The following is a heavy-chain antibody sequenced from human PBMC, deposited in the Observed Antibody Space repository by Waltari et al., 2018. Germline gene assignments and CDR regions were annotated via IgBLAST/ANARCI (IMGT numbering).Heavy chain of an antibody. Sequence: QVQLQESGPGLVKPSQTLSLTCTVSGGSISSGDYYWSWIRQPQGKGLEWLGYIYYSGSPYYNPSLKGGGTISVDTSKDQFSLELSSVTAADTAVYYCARERGNIVVVPAAPNYYYYYMDVWGKGTTVTVSS. D-gene: IGHD2-2*01. CDR1: GGSISSGDYY. CDR3: ARERGNIVVVPAAPNYYYYYMDV. CDR2: IYYSGSP. V-gene: IGHV4-30-4*08. J-gene: IGHJ6*03.